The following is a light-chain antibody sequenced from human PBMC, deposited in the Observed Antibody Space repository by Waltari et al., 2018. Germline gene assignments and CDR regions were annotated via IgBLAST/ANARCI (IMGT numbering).Light chain of an antibody. V-gene: IGLV1-44*01. CDR2: STN. Sequence: QSVLTQPPSASGTPGQRVTISCSGSGSNIATNPVNWYQLFPGMAPKHLIYSTNKRRSGVPDRFSGFKSGTSASLAISGLQSEDEADYYCAAWDDDLNGRVFDGGTTLTVL. J-gene: IGLJ2*01. CDR1: GSNIATNP. CDR3: AAWDDDLNGRV.